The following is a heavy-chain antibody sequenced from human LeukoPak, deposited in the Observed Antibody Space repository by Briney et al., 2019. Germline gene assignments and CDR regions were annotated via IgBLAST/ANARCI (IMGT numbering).Heavy chain of an antibody. CDR3: AGRNGSYDY. Sequence: PGGSLRLSCAASGFTFSGYIMNWVRQAPGKGLEWVAIISYDGSDKYYADSVKGRSTISRDNSKNTLYLQINSLRAEDTAVFYCAGRNGSYDYWGQGTLVTVSS. CDR1: GFTFSGYI. V-gene: IGHV3-30*04. D-gene: IGHD3-10*01. CDR2: ISYDGSDK. J-gene: IGHJ4*02.